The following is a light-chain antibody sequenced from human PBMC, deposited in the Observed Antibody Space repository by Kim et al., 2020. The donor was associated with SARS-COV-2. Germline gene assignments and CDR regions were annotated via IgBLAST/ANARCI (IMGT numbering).Light chain of an antibody. Sequence: ASVGDRVSVTCRASEDISNYLVWYQQKPGKPPRPLIYDASTLQSGVPSRFSGSRSGTVFTLTISGLQPEDAATYFCQSYKSVPWTFGQGTKVDIK. CDR3: QSYKSVPWT. CDR2: DAS. CDR1: EDISNY. J-gene: IGKJ1*01. V-gene: IGKV1-27*01.